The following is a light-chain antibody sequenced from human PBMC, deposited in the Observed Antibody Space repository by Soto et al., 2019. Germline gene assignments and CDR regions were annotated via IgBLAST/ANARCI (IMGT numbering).Light chain of an antibody. CDR2: GAS. J-gene: IGKJ4*01. Sequence: EIVMTQSPVTLSVSPGEGATLSCRASQSISSSLAWYQQKPGQPPKLLIFGASTRATGIPDRFSGSGSVTACTLTITSLKSEDSAISYCQQYGTWPPNLLTFGGGTKVEI. CDR1: QSISSS. CDR3: QQYGTWPPNLLT. V-gene: IGKV3-15*01.